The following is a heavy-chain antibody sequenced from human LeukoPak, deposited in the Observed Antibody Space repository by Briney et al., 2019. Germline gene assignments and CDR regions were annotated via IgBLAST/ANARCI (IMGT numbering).Heavy chain of an antibody. CDR1: GGSFSGYY. CDR3: ARELVRGVIYYFDY. V-gene: IGHV4-34*01. Sequence: SETLSLTCAVYGGSFSGYYWSWIRQPPGKGLEWIGEINHSGSTNYNPSLKSRITISVDTSKNQFSLKLSSVTAADTAVYYCARELVRGVIYYFDYWGQGTLVTVSS. D-gene: IGHD3-10*01. CDR2: INHSGST. J-gene: IGHJ4*02.